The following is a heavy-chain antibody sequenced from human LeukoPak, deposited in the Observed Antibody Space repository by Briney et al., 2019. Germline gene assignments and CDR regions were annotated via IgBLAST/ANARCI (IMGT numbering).Heavy chain of an antibody. J-gene: IGHJ4*02. Sequence: GGSLRLSCAASGFTFSTYNMNWVRQAPGKGLEWVSYISSSGSTIYYADSVRGRFTISRDNAKNSLYLQMNSLRAEDTAVYYCARVVVVPTYYFDYWGQGTLVTVSS. CDR2: ISSSGSTI. CDR1: GFTFSTYN. D-gene: IGHD2-2*01. CDR3: ARVVVVPTYYFDY. V-gene: IGHV3-48*04.